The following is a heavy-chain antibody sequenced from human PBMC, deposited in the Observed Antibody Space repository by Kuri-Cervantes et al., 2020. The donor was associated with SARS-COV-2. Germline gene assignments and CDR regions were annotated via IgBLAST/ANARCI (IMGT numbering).Heavy chain of an antibody. CDR3: TRAINRWSGYYTKFDY. Sequence: GESLKTPCTASGFTFGDYAMSWVRQAPGKGLERVGFIRSKDYGGTTEYAASVKGRFTISRDDSKSIAYLQMNSLETEDTAVYYCTRAINRWSGYYTKFDYWGQGTLVTVSS. V-gene: IGHV3-49*04. D-gene: IGHD3-3*01. J-gene: IGHJ4*02. CDR1: GFTFGDYA. CDR2: IRSKDYGGTT.